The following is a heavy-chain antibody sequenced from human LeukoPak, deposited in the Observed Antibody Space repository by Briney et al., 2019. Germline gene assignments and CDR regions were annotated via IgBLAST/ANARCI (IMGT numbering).Heavy chain of an antibody. CDR1: GYTFTGYY. Sequence: ASVKVSCKASGYTFTGYYMHWVRQAPGQGLEWMGWISAYNGNTNYAQKLQGSVTMTTDTSTSTAYMELRSLRSDDTAVYYCARLYYGSGSYWQGFYYYYMDVWGKGTTVTVSS. D-gene: IGHD3-10*01. J-gene: IGHJ6*03. CDR2: ISAYNGNT. V-gene: IGHV1-18*04. CDR3: ARLYYGSGSYWQGFYYYYMDV.